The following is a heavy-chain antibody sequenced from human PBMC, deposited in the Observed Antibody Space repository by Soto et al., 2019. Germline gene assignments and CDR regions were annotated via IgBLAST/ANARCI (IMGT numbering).Heavy chain of an antibody. CDR2: INPKFGDT. V-gene: IGHV1-2*02. J-gene: IGHJ6*01. CDR1: GYTFTAYY. CDR3: ARNMAYYYGPGSGNGHGF. Sequence: QVQLVQSGAEVKEPGDSVRVSCEASGYTFTAYYIHWVRQAPGQGLEWMGWINPKFGDTTYAQDFQGSVSMTRDRSISTVYMEFSRLTSDDTAIYYCARNMAYYYGPGSGNGHGFWGQGTTVTVFS. D-gene: IGHD3-10*01.